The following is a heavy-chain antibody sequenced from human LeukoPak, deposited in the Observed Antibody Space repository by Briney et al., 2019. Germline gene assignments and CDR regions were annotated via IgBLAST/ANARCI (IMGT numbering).Heavy chain of an antibody. CDR2: IYSGGST. J-gene: IGHJ6*02. D-gene: IGHD4-17*01. V-gene: IGHV3-53*01. CDR1: GFTFSSNY. CDR3: AREDGDPLGNYYGMDV. Sequence: GGSLRLSCAASGFTFSSNYMSWVRQAPGKGLEWVSVIYSGGSTYYADSVKGRFTISRDNSKNTLYLQMNSLRAEDTAVYYCAREDGDPLGNYYGMDVWGQGTTVTVSS.